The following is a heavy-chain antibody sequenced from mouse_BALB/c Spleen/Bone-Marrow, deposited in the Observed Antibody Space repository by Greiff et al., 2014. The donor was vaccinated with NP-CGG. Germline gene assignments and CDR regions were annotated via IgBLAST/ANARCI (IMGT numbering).Heavy chain of an antibody. D-gene: IGHD3-3*01. CDR3: ARRGWYYFDY. CDR2: INPNNGGA. V-gene: IGHV1-18*01. J-gene: IGHJ2*01. CDR1: GYTFTEYT. Sequence: VQLKESGPELVKPGASVKISCKTSGYTFTEYTMHWVRQGHGKSLDWIGGINPNNGGATYNQKFKGKATLTVDKSSSTAYMELRSLTSEDSAVYYCARRGWYYFDYWGQGTTLTVSS.